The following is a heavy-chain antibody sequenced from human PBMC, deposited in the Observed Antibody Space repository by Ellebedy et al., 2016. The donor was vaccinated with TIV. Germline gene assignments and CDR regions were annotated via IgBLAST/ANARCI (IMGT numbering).Heavy chain of an antibody. CDR2: IHPSDSDT. J-gene: IGHJ4*02. Sequence: PGGSLRLSCKLSGSTFSNNWISWVRQKPGKALEWMGRIHPSDSDTDYRPSFRGHVTMSVAKYISFAFLQVSHMQASDTAMYYCARSGDSDFDSWGQGTVVTVSP. D-gene: IGHD4-17*01. CDR1: GSTFSNNW. V-gene: IGHV5-10-1*01. CDR3: ARSGDSDFDS.